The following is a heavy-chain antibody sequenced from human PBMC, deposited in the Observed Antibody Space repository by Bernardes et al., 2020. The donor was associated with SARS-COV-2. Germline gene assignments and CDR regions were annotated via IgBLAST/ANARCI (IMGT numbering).Heavy chain of an antibody. CDR2: IFWDDHK. CDR1: GFSLTTSGVG. CDR3: AHRQPGMVYVSIGAFDF. D-gene: IGHD2-8*01. Sequence: SGPTLVKPTQTLTVTCTFSGFSLTTSGVGVGWIRQPPGKALEWLGVIFWDDHKRYSPSLQNRLTITKDTSKNQVVLTMTNMDPVDTATYYCAHRQPGMVYVSIGAFDFWGQGTMVTVSS. J-gene: IGHJ3*01. V-gene: IGHV2-5*02.